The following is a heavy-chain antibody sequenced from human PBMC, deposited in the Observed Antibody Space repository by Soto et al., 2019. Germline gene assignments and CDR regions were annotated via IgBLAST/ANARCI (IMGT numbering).Heavy chain of an antibody. CDR1: GYTFTSYD. J-gene: IGHJ3*02. V-gene: IGHV1-8*01. Sequence: QVQLVQSGAEVKKPGASVKVSCKASGYTFTSYDINWVRQATGQGLEWMGWMNPNSGNTGYAQKFQGRVXKTPNXXISTAYMELSSLRSEDTAVYYCARGNPYSPDAFDIWGQGTMVTVSS. CDR2: MNPNSGNT. CDR3: ARGNPYSPDAFDI. D-gene: IGHD2-21*01.